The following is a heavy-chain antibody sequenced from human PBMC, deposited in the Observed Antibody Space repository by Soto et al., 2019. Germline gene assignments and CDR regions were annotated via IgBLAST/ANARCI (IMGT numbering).Heavy chain of an antibody. Sequence: GGSLRLSCAASGFTFSSYSMHWVRQAPGKGLEWVSSISSSSSYIYYADSVKGRFTISRDNAKNSLYLQMNSLRAEDTAVYYCARDFRPITMDRGVRDYWGQGTLVTVSS. D-gene: IGHD3-10*01. CDR3: ARDFRPITMDRGVRDY. J-gene: IGHJ4*02. V-gene: IGHV3-21*01. CDR2: ISSSSSYI. CDR1: GFTFSSYS.